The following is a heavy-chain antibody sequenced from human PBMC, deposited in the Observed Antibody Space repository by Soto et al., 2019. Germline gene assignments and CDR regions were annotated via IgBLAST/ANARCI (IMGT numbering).Heavy chain of an antibody. CDR1: GFTFSSYA. CDR3: AKLPGSNYYYYYMDV. CDR2: ISGSGGRT. Sequence: PGGSLRLSCAASGFTFSSYAMSWVRQAPGKGLEWVSAISGSGGRTYYADSVKGRFTTSRDNSKNTLYLQMNSLRAEDTAVYYCAKLPGSNYYYYYMDVWGKGTTVTVSS. J-gene: IGHJ6*03. V-gene: IGHV3-23*01. D-gene: IGHD3-9*01.